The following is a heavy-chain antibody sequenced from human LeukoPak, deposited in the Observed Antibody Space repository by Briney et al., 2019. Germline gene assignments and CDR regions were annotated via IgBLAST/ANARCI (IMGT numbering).Heavy chain of an antibody. J-gene: IGHJ4*02. CDR2: IIPIFVTT. D-gene: IGHD3-22*01. CDR1: GGTFSNYT. Sequence: ASVKVSCKASGGTFSNYTINWVRQAPGQGLEWMGRIIPIFVTTNYAQKFQGRVTITTEEPTSTAYMELSSLRSADTAVYYCARGMGLYYDSSGYYGILDYWGQGTLVTVSS. CDR3: ARGMGLYYDSSGYYGILDY. V-gene: IGHV1-69*05.